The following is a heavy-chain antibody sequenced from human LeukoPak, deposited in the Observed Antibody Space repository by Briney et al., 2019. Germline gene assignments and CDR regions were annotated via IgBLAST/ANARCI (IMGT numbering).Heavy chain of an antibody. Sequence: SETLSLTCTVSGGSISSYYWSWIRQPPGKGLEWIGYIYYSGSTNYSPSLKSRVTISVDTSKNQFSLKLSSVTAADTAVYYCARGDADYGDYPAIDYFDYWGQGTLVTVSS. V-gene: IGHV4-59*01. CDR2: IYYSGST. D-gene: IGHD4-17*01. J-gene: IGHJ4*02. CDR1: GGSISSYY. CDR3: ARGDADYGDYPAIDYFDY.